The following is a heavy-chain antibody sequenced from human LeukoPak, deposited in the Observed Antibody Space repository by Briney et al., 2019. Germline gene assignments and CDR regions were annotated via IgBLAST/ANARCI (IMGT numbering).Heavy chain of an antibody. CDR1: GFTFDDYA. J-gene: IGHJ4*02. Sequence: GRSLRLSCAASGFTFDDYAMHRVRQAPGKGLEWVSGISWNSGSIGYADSVKGRFTISRDNAKNSLYLQMNSLRAEDTALYYCAKDILEEPAAMMEYWGQGTLVTVSP. D-gene: IGHD2-2*01. CDR3: AKDILEEPAAMMEY. CDR2: ISWNSGSI. V-gene: IGHV3-9*01.